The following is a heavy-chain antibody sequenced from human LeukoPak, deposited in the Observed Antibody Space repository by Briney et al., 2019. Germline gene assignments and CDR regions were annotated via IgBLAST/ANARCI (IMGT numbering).Heavy chain of an antibody. J-gene: IGHJ4*02. CDR1: GGSISNYF. D-gene: IGHD3-22*01. CDR2: IYYSGST. CDR3: AREGSGYPFDY. Sequence: PSETLSLTCAVFGGSISNYFWSWIRQPPGKGLEWIGYIYYSGSTSYNPSLKSRVTISVDTSKNQFSLKLSSVTAADTAVYYCAREGSGYPFDYWGQGTLVTVSS. V-gene: IGHV4-59*01.